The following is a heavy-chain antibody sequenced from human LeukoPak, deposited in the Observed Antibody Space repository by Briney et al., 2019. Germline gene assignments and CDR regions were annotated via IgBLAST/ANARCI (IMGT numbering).Heavy chain of an antibody. Sequence: PGGSLRLSCAASGFTFSSYGMHWVRQAPGKGLEWVAFIRYDGSNKYYADSVKGRFTISRDNSKNTLYLQMNSLRAEDTAVYYCAKWVESGYYNYYYYYYMDVWGKGTTVTVSS. D-gene: IGHD3-3*01. CDR2: IRYDGSNK. J-gene: IGHJ6*03. CDR3: AKWVESGYYNYYYYYYMDV. V-gene: IGHV3-30*02. CDR1: GFTFSSYG.